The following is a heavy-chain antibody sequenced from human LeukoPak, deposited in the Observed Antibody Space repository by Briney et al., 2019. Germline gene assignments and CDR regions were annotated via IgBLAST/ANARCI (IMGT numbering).Heavy chain of an antibody. J-gene: IGHJ4*02. Sequence: GGSLRLSCAASGFTFTTYWMTWVRQAPGKGLEWVANIKQDGSQKYYVDSVRGRFTISRDNAKNSLYLQMNSLKAEDTAVYYCARENWANDYWGQGTLVTVSS. CDR3: ARENWANDY. CDR2: IKQDGSQK. CDR1: GFTFTTYW. D-gene: IGHD7-27*01. V-gene: IGHV3-7*01.